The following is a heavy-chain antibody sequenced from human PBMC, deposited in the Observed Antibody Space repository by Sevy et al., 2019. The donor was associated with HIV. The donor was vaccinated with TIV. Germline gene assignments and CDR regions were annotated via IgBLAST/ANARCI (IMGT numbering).Heavy chain of an antibody. V-gene: IGHV3-53*01. CDR1: GFNVNSNY. J-gene: IGHJ4*02. CDR2: IYSGGST. CDR3: ATSRRDDYNYYFDY. Sequence: GGSLRLSCAASGFNVNSNYMSWVRQAPGKGLEWDSVIYSGGSTYYADSVKGRFIISRDNSKNTVYLQMNSLRAEDTAHYYCATSRRDDYNYYFDYWGQGTPVTVSS. D-gene: IGHD4-4*01.